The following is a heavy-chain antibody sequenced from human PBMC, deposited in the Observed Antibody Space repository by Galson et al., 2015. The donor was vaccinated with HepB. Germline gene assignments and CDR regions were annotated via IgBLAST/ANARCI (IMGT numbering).Heavy chain of an antibody. Sequence: PALVKPTQTLTLTCSFSGFSLSTTGMCVSWIRQPPGKALEWLARIDWEDDKYYSTSLKTRLTLSKDTSKNQVVLTMTNMDPVDTGTYYCARGLSGQRYYGAYYHYGMDVWGQGTPVTVSS. J-gene: IGHJ6*02. CDR1: GFSLSTTGMC. D-gene: IGHD4/OR15-4a*01. CDR2: IDWEDDK. CDR3: ARGLSGQRYYGAYYHYGMDV. V-gene: IGHV2-70*11.